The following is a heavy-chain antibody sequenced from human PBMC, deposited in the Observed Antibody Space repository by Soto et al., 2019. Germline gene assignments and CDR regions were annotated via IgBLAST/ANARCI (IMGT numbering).Heavy chain of an antibody. CDR1: GYTFTSYD. J-gene: IGHJ3*02. Sequence: GASVKVSCKASGYTFTSYDINWVRQATGQGVEWMGWMNPNSGNTGYAQKFQGRVTMTRNTSISTAYMELSSLRSEDTAVYYCARAGQPDDAFDIWGQGTMVTVSS. CDR3: ARAGQPDDAFDI. V-gene: IGHV1-8*01. CDR2: MNPNSGNT. D-gene: IGHD3-10*01.